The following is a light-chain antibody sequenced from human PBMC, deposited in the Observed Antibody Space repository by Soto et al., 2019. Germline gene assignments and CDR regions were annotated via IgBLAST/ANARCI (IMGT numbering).Light chain of an antibody. Sequence: NVLTQSPCTLSLSTGERAKLSCRASQSVSSSYLAWYQQKPGQAPRLLIYGASSRATGIPDRFSGSGSGTDFTLTISSLQSEDFAVYCCQQYGSSPRTFGQGTKVDI. J-gene: IGKJ1*01. CDR2: GAS. V-gene: IGKV3-20*01. CDR1: QSVSSSY. CDR3: QQYGSSPRT.